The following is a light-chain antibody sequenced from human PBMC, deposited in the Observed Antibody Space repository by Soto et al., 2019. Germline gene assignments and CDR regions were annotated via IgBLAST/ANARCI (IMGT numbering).Light chain of an antibody. CDR2: DAS. CDR1: QDIKNY. J-gene: IGKJ4*01. CDR3: QQYDNLPLT. Sequence: DIQMTQSPSSLSASVGDRVTITCQASQDIKNYLTWYQQKSGKAPKLLIYDASDLETGVPSRFSGSGSGKDFTFTINSLQPEDIATYYCQQYDNLPLTFGGGTKGESK. V-gene: IGKV1-33*01.